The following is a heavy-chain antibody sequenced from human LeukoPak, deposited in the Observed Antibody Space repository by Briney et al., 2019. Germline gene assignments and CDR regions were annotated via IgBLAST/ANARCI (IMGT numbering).Heavy chain of an antibody. CDR2: ITSSSTYI. D-gene: IGHD1-26*01. CDR1: GFTFSHYT. Sequence: GGSLRLSCAASGFTFSHYTVNWVRQAPGKGLEWVSSITSSSTYIYYADSVKGRFTISRDNAKNSLYLHMNSLRAEDTAVYYCTRGTGSYDYWGQGTRVTVSS. J-gene: IGHJ4*02. V-gene: IGHV3-21*01. CDR3: TRGTGSYDY.